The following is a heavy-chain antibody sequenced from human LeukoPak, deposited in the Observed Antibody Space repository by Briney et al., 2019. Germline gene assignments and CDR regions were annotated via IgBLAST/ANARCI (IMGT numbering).Heavy chain of an antibody. CDR3: AKDRKQGATYLDY. D-gene: IGHD1-26*01. Sequence: PGGSLRLSCAASGFTFDDYAMHWVRHAPGKGLEWVSGISWNSGSIGYADSVKGRFTISRDNAKNSLYLQMNSLRAEDTALYYCAKDRKQGATYLDYWGQGTLVTVSS. CDR1: GFTFDDYA. CDR2: ISWNSGSI. V-gene: IGHV3-9*01. J-gene: IGHJ4*02.